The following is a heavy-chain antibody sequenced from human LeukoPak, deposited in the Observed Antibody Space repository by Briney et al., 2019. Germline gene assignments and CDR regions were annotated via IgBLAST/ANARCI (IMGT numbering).Heavy chain of an antibody. Sequence: PSETLSLTCSVSGYSITSTSFWAWIRQTPGKGLEWIGSINHLGSAYYNPSLESRVTISVDTSKNHFSLNLKSVTAADTAVYYCAREGGSSGYDDFWGQGTLVTVSS. CDR3: AREGGSSGYDDF. D-gene: IGHD5-12*01. J-gene: IGHJ4*02. CDR2: INHLGSA. V-gene: IGHV4-38-2*02. CDR1: GYSITSTSF.